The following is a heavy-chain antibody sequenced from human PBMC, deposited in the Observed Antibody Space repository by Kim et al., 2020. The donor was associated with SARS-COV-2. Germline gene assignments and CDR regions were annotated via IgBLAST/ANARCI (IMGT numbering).Heavy chain of an antibody. CDR3: ARLGYSSSWYGLRNWFDP. D-gene: IGHD6-13*01. J-gene: IGHJ5*02. Sequence: SETLSLTCAVYGGSFSGYYWSWIRQPPGKGLEWIGEINHSGSTNYNPSLKSRVTISVDTSKNQFSLKLSSVTAADTAVYYCARLGYSSSWYGLRNWFDPWGQGTLVTASS. V-gene: IGHV4-34*01. CDR2: INHSGST. CDR1: GGSFSGYY.